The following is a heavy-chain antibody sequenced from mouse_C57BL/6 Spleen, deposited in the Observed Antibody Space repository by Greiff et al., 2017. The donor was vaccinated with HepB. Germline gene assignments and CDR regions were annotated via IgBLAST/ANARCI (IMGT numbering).Heavy chain of an antibody. D-gene: IGHD1-2*01. Sequence: QVQLQQPGAELVRPGSSVKLSCKASGYTFTSYWMDWVKQRPGQGLEWIGNIYPSDSETHYNQKFKDKATLTVDKSSSTAYMQLSSLTSEDSAVYYCARGGRETAAYWGQGTLVTVSA. CDR1: GYTFTSYW. CDR2: IYPSDSET. J-gene: IGHJ3*01. CDR3: ARGGRETAAY. V-gene: IGHV1-61*01.